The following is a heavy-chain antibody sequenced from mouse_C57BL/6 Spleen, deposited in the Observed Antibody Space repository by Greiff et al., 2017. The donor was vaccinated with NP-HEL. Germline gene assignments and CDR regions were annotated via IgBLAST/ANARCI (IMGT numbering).Heavy chain of an antibody. D-gene: IGHD1-1*01. J-gene: IGHJ3*01. CDR3: ARNGITTVRAWFAY. V-gene: IGHV1-55*01. CDR2: IYPGSGST. CDR1: SYTFTSYW. Sequence: QVQLQQPGAELVKPGASVKMSCKASSYTFTSYWITWVKQRPGQGLEWIGDIYPGSGSTNYNEKFKSKATLTVDTSSSTAYMQLSSLTSEDSAVYYCARNGITTVRAWFAYWGQGTLVTVSA.